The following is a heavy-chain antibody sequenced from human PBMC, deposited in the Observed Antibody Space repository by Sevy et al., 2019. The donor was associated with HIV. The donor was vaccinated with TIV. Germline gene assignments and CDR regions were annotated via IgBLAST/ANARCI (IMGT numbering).Heavy chain of an antibody. CDR1: GGSINSDH. CDR2: VYYTGGT. CDR3: ARRNDFDI. V-gene: IGHV4-59*08. J-gene: IGHJ3*02. Sequence: SETLSLTCTVSGGSINSDHWNWIRQPPGKGLEWIGYVYYTGGTNYNPSLKNRVTISVDRTKNQFSLKLTSVTAADTAVYYCARRNDFDIWGQGTMVPVSS.